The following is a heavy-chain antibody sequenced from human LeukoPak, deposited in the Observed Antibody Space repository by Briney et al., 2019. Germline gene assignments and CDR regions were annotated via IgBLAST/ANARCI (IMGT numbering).Heavy chain of an antibody. CDR1: GGSISSSSYY. V-gene: IGHV4-39*01. J-gene: IGHJ4*02. Sequence: KSSETLSLTCTVSGGSISSSSYYWGWIRQPPGKRLEWIGSIYYSGSTYYNPSLKSRVTISVDTSKNQFSPKLSSVTAADTAVYYCARHQTSGYDFGYFDYWGQGTLVTVSS. CDR2: IYYSGST. CDR3: ARHQTSGYDFGYFDY. D-gene: IGHD5-12*01.